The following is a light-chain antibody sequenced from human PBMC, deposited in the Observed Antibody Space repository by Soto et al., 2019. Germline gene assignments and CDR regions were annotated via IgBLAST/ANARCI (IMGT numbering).Light chain of an antibody. CDR3: TSYTSSSALVI. CDR2: EVN. Sequence: QSALTQPASVSGSPGQSITISCTGTISDVGTYNYVSWYQQHPGKAPKLMIYEVNNRPSGVSNRFSGSKSGNTASLTISGLQAEDEADYYCTSYTSSSALVIFGGGTKLTVL. J-gene: IGLJ2*01. V-gene: IGLV2-14*01. CDR1: ISDVGTYNY.